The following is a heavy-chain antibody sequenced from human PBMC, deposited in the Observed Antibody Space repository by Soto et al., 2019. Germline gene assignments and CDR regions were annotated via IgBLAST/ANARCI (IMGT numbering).Heavy chain of an antibody. CDR1: GYTFTGYY. J-gene: IGHJ5*02. CDR2: INPNSGGT. Sequence: VASVKVSCKASGYTFTGYYMHWVRQAPGQGLEWMGWINPNSGGTNYAQKFQGWVTMTRDTSISTAYMELSRLRSDDTAVYYCARGPVEGDFWSGYYDWFDPWGQGTLVTVSS. V-gene: IGHV1-2*04. CDR3: ARGPVEGDFWSGYYDWFDP. D-gene: IGHD3-3*01.